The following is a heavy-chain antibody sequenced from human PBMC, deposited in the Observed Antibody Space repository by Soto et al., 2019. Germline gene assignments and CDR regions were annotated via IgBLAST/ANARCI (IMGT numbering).Heavy chain of an antibody. Sequence: PGESLKISCKGSGYSFTSYWIGWVRQMPGKGLEWMGIIYPGDSDTRYSPSFQGQVTISADKSISTAYLQWSSLKASDTAMYYCARTYYYGSGRDYYGMDVWGQGTTVTVSS. CDR3: ARTYYYGSGRDYYGMDV. CDR1: GYSFTSYW. V-gene: IGHV5-51*01. J-gene: IGHJ6*02. CDR2: IYPGDSDT. D-gene: IGHD3-10*01.